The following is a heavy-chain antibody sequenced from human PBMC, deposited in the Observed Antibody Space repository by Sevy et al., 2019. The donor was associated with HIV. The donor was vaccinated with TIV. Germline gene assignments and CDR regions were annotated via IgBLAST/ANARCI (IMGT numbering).Heavy chain of an antibody. J-gene: IGHJ4*02. CDR2: IKQDGSEK. CDR3: AREGGTMVGATTNYYFDY. CDR1: GFTFSSYW. Sequence: GGSLRLSCAASGFTFSSYWMSWVRQAPGKGLEWVANIKQDGSEKYYVDSVKGRFTISRDNAKNSLYLQMNSLRAEDTAVYYCAREGGTMVGATTNYYFDYWGQGTLVTVSS. V-gene: IGHV3-7*03. D-gene: IGHD1-26*01.